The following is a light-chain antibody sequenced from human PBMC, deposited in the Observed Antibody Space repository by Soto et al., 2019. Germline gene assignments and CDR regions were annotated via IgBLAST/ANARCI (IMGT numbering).Light chain of an antibody. J-gene: IGKJ1*01. V-gene: IGKV1-5*01. CDR1: QSVRSW. Sequence: DIQMTQSPSTLSASVGDRVTIPCRASQSVRSWLAWYQQKPGKAPKLLIYDVSSLESGVPSWFSGSASGKEFPLTISSLQPDDFATYYCQQYNSQWTFGQGTKG. CDR2: DVS. CDR3: QQYNSQWT.